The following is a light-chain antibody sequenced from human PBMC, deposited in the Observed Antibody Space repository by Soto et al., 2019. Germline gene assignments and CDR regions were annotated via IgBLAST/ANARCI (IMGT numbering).Light chain of an antibody. CDR3: SSYTSSSLVV. J-gene: IGLJ2*01. Sequence: QLVLTQPASVSGSPGQSITISCTGTSSDVGGYNYVSWYQQHPGKAPKLMIYEVSYRPSGVSNRFSGSKSGNTASLTISGLQAEDEADYYCSSYTSSSLVVFGGGTKVTVL. V-gene: IGLV2-14*01. CDR1: SSDVGGYNY. CDR2: EVS.